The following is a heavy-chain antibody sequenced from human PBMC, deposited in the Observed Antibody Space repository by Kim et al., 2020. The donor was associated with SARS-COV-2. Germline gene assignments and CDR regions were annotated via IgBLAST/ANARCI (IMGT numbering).Heavy chain of an antibody. J-gene: IGHJ6*02. D-gene: IGHD2-15*01. V-gene: IGHV3-21*01. CDR2: ISSSSSYI. Sequence: GGSLRLSCAASGFTFSSYSMNWVRQAPGKGLEWVSSISSSSSYIYYADSVKGRFTISRDNAKNSLYLQMNSLRAEDTAVYYCARVPPSSGGSYYWGVIGDYGMDVWGQGTTVTVSS. CDR3: ARVPPSSGGSYYWGVIGDYGMDV. CDR1: GFTFSSYS.